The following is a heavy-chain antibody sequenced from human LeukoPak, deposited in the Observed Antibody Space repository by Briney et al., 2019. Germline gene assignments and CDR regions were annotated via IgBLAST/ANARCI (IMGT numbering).Heavy chain of an antibody. CDR3: ASGYSYGPYYFDY. CDR1: GGTFSSYA. V-gene: IGHV1-69*05. CDR2: IIPIFGTA. Sequence: ASVKVSCKASGGTFSSYAISWVRQAPGQGLEWMGGIIPIFGTANYAQKFQGRVTITTDESTSTAYMELSSLRSEDTAVYYCASGYSYGPYYFDYWGQGTLVTVSS. J-gene: IGHJ4*02. D-gene: IGHD5-18*01.